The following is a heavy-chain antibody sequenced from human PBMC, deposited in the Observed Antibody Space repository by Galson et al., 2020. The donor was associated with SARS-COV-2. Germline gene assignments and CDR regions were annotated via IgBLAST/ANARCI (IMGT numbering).Heavy chain of an antibody. V-gene: IGHV2-70*11. D-gene: IGHD6-13*01. CDR1: GFSLSTSGLC. J-gene: IGHJ4*02. Sequence: SGPTLVKPPQTLTLTCTFSGFSLSTSGLCVSWIRQPPGKALEWLARLEWDDDKYYSTSLKTRLTISKDTSKSQVVLTMTNMDPVDTATYYGARELQQLVYFDYWGQGTLVTVSS. CDR3: ARELQQLVYFDY. CDR2: LEWDDDK.